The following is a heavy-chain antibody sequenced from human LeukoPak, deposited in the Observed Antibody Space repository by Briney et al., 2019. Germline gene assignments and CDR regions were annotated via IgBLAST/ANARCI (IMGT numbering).Heavy chain of an antibody. J-gene: IGHJ6*04. CDR3: ARELNYYGSGPRGGMDV. Sequence: GGSLRLSCAASGFTFSNAWMNWVRQAPGKGLEWVSYISSSGSTIYYADSVKGRFTISRDNAKNSLYLQMNSLRAEDTAVYYCARELNYYGSGPRGGMDVWGKGTTVTVSS. CDR1: GFTFSNAW. D-gene: IGHD3-10*01. V-gene: IGHV3-48*04. CDR2: ISSSGSTI.